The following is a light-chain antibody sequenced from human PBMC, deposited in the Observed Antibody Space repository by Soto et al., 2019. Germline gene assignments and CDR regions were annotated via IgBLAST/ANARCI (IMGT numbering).Light chain of an antibody. V-gene: IGKV1-39*01. CDR1: QSISNY. CDR3: QQSYSIRT. Sequence: DIQMTQSPSSLSASVGDRVTITCRASQSISNYLNWYQQKPGKAPKLLIYAASSLQSGVPPRFSGSGSGTDFTLTISSLQSEDFATYYCQQSYSIRTFGQGTKVEIK. J-gene: IGKJ1*01. CDR2: AAS.